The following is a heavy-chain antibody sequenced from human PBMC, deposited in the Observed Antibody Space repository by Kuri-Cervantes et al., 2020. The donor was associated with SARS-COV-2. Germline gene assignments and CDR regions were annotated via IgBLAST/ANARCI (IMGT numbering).Heavy chain of an antibody. CDR2: IKQDGSEK. Sequence: GESLKISCAASGFTFSSYWMSWVRQAPGKGLEWVANIKQDGSEKYYVDSVEGRFTISRDNAKNSLYLQMNSLRAEDTAVYYCARDERYCSGGSCYSEAGNWFDPWGQGTLVTVSS. J-gene: IGHJ5*02. V-gene: IGHV3-7*01. CDR1: GFTFSSYW. CDR3: ARDERYCSGGSCYSEAGNWFDP. D-gene: IGHD2-15*01.